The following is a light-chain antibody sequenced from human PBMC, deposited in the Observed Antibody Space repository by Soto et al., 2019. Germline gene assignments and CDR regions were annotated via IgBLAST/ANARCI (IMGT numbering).Light chain of an antibody. Sequence: QSVLTQPPSASGTPGQRVTISCSGSSSNIGSHSVNWYQQLPGTAPKLLIFSNIQRPSGVPVRFSGSKSGTSASLAISGLQAEDEADYYCAAWDDSLNGRVVFGGGTKLTVL. J-gene: IGLJ2*01. V-gene: IGLV1-44*01. CDR2: SNI. CDR1: SSNIGSHS. CDR3: AAWDDSLNGRVV.